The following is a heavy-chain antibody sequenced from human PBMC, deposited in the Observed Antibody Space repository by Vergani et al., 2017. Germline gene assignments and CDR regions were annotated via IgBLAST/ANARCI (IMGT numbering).Heavy chain of an antibody. CDR3: ARRITGYYAFDI. V-gene: IGHV4-39*01. CDR2: IYYSGST. D-gene: IGHD1-20*01. CDR1: GGSISSSSYY. J-gene: IGHJ3*02. Sequence: QLQLQESGPGLVKPSETLSLTCTVSGGSISSSSYYWGWIRQPPGKGLEWIGSIYYSGSTYYNPSLKSRVTISVDTSKNQFSLKLSSVTAADTAVYYCARRITGYYAFDIWGQGTMVTVSS.